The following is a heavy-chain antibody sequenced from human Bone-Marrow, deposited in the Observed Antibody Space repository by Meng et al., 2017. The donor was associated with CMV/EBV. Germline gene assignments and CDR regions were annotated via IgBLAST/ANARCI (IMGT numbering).Heavy chain of an antibody. CDR2: MNPNSGNT. J-gene: IGHJ6*02. CDR3: ARWGSSSDGYYYYGMDV. D-gene: IGHD6-6*01. Sequence: ASVKVSCKASGYTFTSYDINWVRQATGQGLEWMGWMNPNSGNTGYAQKFQGRVTMTRNTSISTAYMELSGLRSEDTAVYYCARWGSSSDGYYYYGMDVWGQGTTVTVSS. CDR1: GYTFTSYD. V-gene: IGHV1-8*01.